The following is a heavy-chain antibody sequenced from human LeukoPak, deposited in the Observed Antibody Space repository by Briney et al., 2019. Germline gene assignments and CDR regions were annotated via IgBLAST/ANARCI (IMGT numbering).Heavy chain of an antibody. CDR2: ISGSGGST. D-gene: IGHD6-13*01. Sequence: PGGSLRLSCAASGFTFSTYGMSWVRQAPGKGLEWVSSISGSGGSTYYADSVKGRFTISRDNSKNTLYLQMNSLRAEDAAVYYCAKDTRGIAAPNWGQGTLVTVSS. V-gene: IGHV3-23*01. CDR3: AKDTRGIAAPN. CDR1: GFTFSTYG. J-gene: IGHJ4*02.